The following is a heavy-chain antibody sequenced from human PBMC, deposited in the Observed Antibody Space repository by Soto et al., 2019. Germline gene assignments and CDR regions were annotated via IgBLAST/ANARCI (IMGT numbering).Heavy chain of an antibody. J-gene: IGHJ4*02. CDR1: GGTFSSYA. Sequence: SVKVSCKASGGTFSSYAISWVRQAPGQGLEWMGGIIPIFGTANYAQKFQGRVTITADESTSTAYMELSSLRSEDTAVYYCASPLSGGSSSSYFDYWGQGTLVTVSS. V-gene: IGHV1-69*13. CDR2: IIPIFGTA. D-gene: IGHD6-6*01. CDR3: ASPLSGGSSSSYFDY.